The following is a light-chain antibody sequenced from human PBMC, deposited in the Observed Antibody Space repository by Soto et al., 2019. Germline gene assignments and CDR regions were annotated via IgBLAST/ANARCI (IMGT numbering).Light chain of an antibody. V-gene: IGLV1-51*02. CDR3: GKWDSSLSAGV. CDR1: SSNIGNNY. Sequence: QSVRTQPPSVPAAPGQKVTISCSGSSSNIGNNYVSWYQQLPGTAPKLLIYENNKRPSGIPDRFSGSKSGTSATLGITGLQAGDEADYYCGKWDSSLSAGVFGTGSQVTVL. J-gene: IGLJ1*01. CDR2: ENN.